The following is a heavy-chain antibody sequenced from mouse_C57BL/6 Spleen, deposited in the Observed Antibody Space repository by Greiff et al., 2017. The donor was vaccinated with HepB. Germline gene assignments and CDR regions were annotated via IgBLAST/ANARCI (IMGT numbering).Heavy chain of an antibody. Sequence: VQLKESGGGLVKPGGSLKLSCAASGFTFSSYAMSWVRQTPEKRLEWVATISDGGSYTYYPDNVKGRFTISRDNAKNNLYLQMSHLKSEDTAMYYCARDSAYYYGSSYDYWGQGTTLTVSS. J-gene: IGHJ2*01. CDR2: ISDGGSYT. CDR1: GFTFSSYA. CDR3: ARDSAYYYGSSYDY. V-gene: IGHV5-4*01. D-gene: IGHD1-1*01.